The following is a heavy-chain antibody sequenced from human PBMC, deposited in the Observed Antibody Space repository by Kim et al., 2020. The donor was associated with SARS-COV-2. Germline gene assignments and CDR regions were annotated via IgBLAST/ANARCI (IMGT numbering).Heavy chain of an antibody. CDR1: GGSISSGSYY. CDR3: ASLRLGMGSFDF. D-gene: IGHD3-16*01. Sequence: SETLSLTCTVSGGSISSGSYYWGWIRQPPGTGLEWIGSIYYSGNTYYNPSLKSRVTISVDTSKSQFSLKLSSVVAADTAVYYCASLRLGMGSFDFWGQGALVTVSS. CDR2: IYYSGNT. V-gene: IGHV4-39*01. J-gene: IGHJ4*02.